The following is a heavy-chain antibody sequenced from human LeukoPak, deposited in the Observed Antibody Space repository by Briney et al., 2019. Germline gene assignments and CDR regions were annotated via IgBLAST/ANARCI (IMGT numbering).Heavy chain of an antibody. CDR1: GYSFTSYW. CDR2: IYPGDSDT. V-gene: IGHV5-51*01. Sequence: GESLKISCKGSGYSFTSYWIGWVRQMPGKGLEWMGIIYPGDSDTRYSPSFQGQVTISADKSISTAYLQWNSLKASDTAMYYCARTGPEYRSSWWFGPWGQGTLVTVSS. D-gene: IGHD6-6*01. J-gene: IGHJ5*02. CDR3: ARTGPEYRSSWWFGP.